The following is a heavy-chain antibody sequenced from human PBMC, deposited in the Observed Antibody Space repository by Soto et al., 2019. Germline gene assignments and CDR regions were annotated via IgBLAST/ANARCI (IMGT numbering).Heavy chain of an antibody. CDR2: ISTTSGFT. D-gene: IGHD3-3*02. V-gene: IGHV3-11*05. CDR3: ARGLLAGV. CDR1: GFSFSDYY. J-gene: IGHJ6*02. Sequence: GSLRLSGAASGFSFSDYYMSWIRQAPGKGLEWVSYISTTSGFTKYADSVKGRFTISRDNAKNSLYLQMNSLRAEDTAVYYCARGLLAGVWGQGTTVTVSS.